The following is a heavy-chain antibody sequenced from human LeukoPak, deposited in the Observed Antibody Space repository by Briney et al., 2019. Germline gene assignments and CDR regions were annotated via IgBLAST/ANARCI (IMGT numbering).Heavy chain of an antibody. J-gene: IGHJ4*02. Sequence: PGGSLRLSRAASGFTFSSYAMSWVRQAPGKGLEWVSAISGSGGSTYYADSVKGRFTISRDNSKNTLYLQMNSLRAEDTAVYYCAKDPSGGIAVAAFTFDYWGQGTLVTVSS. CDR3: AKDPSGGIAVAAFTFDY. CDR2: ISGSGGST. V-gene: IGHV3-23*01. CDR1: GFTFSSYA. D-gene: IGHD6-19*01.